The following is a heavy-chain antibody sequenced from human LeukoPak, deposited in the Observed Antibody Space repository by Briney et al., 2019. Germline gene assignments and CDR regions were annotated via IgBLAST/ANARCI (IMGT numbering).Heavy chain of an antibody. D-gene: IGHD3-9*01. CDR1: GFTFSNHF. Sequence: GGPLRLSCSPSGFTFSNHFMLWVRRAPGKGMEYVSSIGPNGASTLYADSVKGRFTISRDNSKNALYLQLTSLRLEDTALYYCVKDLTGTWSFDYWGQGTLVTVSS. CDR3: VKDLTGTWSFDY. V-gene: IGHV3-64D*06. CDR2: IGPNGAST. J-gene: IGHJ4*02.